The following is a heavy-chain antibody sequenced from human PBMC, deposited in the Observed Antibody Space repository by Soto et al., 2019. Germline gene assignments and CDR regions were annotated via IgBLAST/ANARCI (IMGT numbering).Heavy chain of an antibody. CDR1: GGTFSSYA. D-gene: IGHD2-2*01. Sequence: ASVKVSCKASGGTFSSYAISWVRQAPGQGLEWMGGIIPISGTANYAQKFQGRDTITADESTSTAYMELSSLRSEDTAVYYCARSQGSSTSLEIYYYYYYGMDVWGQGTTVTVSS. V-gene: IGHV1-69*13. CDR2: IIPISGTA. CDR3: ARSQGSSTSLEIYYYYYYGMDV. J-gene: IGHJ6*02.